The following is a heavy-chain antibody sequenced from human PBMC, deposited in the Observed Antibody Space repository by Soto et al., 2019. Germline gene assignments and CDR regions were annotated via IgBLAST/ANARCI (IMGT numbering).Heavy chain of an antibody. D-gene: IGHD5-18*01. CDR3: ASDEGYSYGALLY. CDR1: GFTFSSYG. J-gene: IGHJ4*02. CDR2: ISYDGSNK. Sequence: QVQLVESGGVVVQPGRSLRLSCAASGFTFSSYGMHWVRQAPGKGLEWVAVISYDGSNKYYADSVKGRFTISRDNSKNTLYLQMNSLRAEDTAVYYCASDEGYSYGALLYWGQGTLVTVSS. V-gene: IGHV3-30*03.